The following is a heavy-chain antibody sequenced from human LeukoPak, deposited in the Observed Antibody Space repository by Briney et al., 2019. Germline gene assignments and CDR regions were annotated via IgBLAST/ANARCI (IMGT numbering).Heavy chain of an antibody. V-gene: IGHV3-33*01. D-gene: IGHD3-22*01. Sequence: GGSLRLSCAASGFTFSRFGMHWVRQAPGKGLEWVAVIWYDGSNKYYADSVKGRFTISRDNSKNTLYLEMNSLRAEDTAVYYCARDYYYDSSGYWDYYFDYWGQGTLVSVSS. J-gene: IGHJ4*02. CDR1: GFTFSRFG. CDR2: IWYDGSNK. CDR3: ARDYYYDSSGYWDYYFDY.